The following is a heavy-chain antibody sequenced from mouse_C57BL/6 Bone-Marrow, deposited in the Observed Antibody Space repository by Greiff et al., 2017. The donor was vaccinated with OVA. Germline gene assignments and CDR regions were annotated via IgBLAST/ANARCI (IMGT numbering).Heavy chain of an antibody. J-gene: IGHJ4*01. V-gene: IGHV1-85*01. CDR3: ARRYDGYYEAMDY. D-gene: IGHD2-3*01. Sequence: QVQLKQSGPELVKPGASVKLSCKASGYTFTSYDINWVKQRPGQGLEWIGWIYPRDGSTKYNEKFKGKATLTVDTSSSTAYMELHSLTSEDSAVYFCARRYDGYYEAMDYWGQGTSVTVSS. CDR1: GYTFTSYD. CDR2: IYPRDGST.